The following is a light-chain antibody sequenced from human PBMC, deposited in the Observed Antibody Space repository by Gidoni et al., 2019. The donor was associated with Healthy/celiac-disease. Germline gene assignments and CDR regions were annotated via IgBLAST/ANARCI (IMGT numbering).Light chain of an antibody. Sequence: EIVFTQSPGTLSLSPGERATLSCRASQSVSSSYLAWYQQKPGQAPRLLISGASSRSTGIPDRFSGSGSGTDFTLTISRLEPEDFAVYYCQQYGSSPWTFGQGTKVEIK. CDR2: GAS. J-gene: IGKJ1*01. CDR1: QSVSSSY. CDR3: QQYGSSPWT. V-gene: IGKV3-20*01.